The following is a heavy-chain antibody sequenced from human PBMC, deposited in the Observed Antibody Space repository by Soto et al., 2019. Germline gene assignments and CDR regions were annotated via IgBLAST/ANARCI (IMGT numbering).Heavy chain of an antibody. J-gene: IGHJ4*02. CDR3: LRDQRHWNEFADQ. Sequence: VQLVESGGGLVQPGGSLRLSCAASGFAFGSYWMHWVRQAPGKGLVWVSRISQDGAIATQADSGKGRFTISRENAKNTLFLQMNSLRADDTAVYYCLRDQRHWNEFADQWGQGTLVTVSS. D-gene: IGHD1-1*01. CDR1: GFAFGSYW. V-gene: IGHV3-74*01. CDR2: ISQDGAIA.